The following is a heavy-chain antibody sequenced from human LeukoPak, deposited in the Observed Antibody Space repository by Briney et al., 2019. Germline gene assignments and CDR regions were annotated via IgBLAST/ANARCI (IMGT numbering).Heavy chain of an antibody. CDR3: ATSPRFGFWSGYYTDLDY. CDR2: FDPEDGET. D-gene: IGHD3-3*01. V-gene: IGHV1-24*01. J-gene: IGHJ4*02. Sequence: GASVKVSCKVSGYTLTELSMHWVRQAPGKGREWMGGFDPEDGETIYAQKFQGRVTMTEDTSTDTAYMELSSLRSEDTAVYYCATSPRFGFWSGYYTDLDYWGQGTLVTLSS. CDR1: GYTLTELS.